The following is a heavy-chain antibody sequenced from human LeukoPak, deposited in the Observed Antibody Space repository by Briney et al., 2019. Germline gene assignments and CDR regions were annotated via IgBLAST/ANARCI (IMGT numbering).Heavy chain of an antibody. Sequence: GGSLRLSCAASGFTFSSYAMHWVRQAPGKGLEWVAVISYDGSNKYYADSVKGRFTISRDNSKNTLYLQMNSLRAEDTAVYYCARDRVVAARAAGRVLIDPGGQGTLVTVSS. D-gene: IGHD6-6*01. J-gene: IGHJ5*02. CDR2: ISYDGSNK. V-gene: IGHV3-30-3*01. CDR1: GFTFSSYA. CDR3: ARDRVVAARAAGRVLIDP.